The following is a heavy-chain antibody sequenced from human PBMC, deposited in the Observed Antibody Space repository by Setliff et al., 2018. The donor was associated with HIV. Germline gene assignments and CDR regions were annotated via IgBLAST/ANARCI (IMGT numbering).Heavy chain of an antibody. V-gene: IGHV4-34*01. Sequence: PSETLSLTCAVYGGSFSGYYWSWIRQPPGKGLEWIGEINHDRTTNYNPSLKSRVTISVDTSKNQFSLNLSSVAAADTAVYYCARHFYGYYGSNGLPIQYWGQGTLVTVSS. J-gene: IGHJ4*02. D-gene: IGHD3-22*01. CDR1: GGSFSGYY. CDR2: INHDRTT. CDR3: ARHFYGYYGSNGLPIQY.